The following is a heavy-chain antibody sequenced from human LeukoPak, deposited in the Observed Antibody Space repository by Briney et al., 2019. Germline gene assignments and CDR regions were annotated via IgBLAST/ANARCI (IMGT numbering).Heavy chain of an antibody. CDR3: ARELRYYYDSSAVYYFDY. V-gene: IGHV1-46*01. Sequence: GASVKVSCKASGYTFTSYYMHWVRQAPGQGLEWMGIINPSGGSTSYALKFQGRVTMTRDMSTSTVYMELSSLRSEDTAVYYCARELRYYYDSSAVYYFDYWGQGTLVTVSS. CDR1: GYTFTSYY. D-gene: IGHD3-22*01. CDR2: INPSGGST. J-gene: IGHJ4*02.